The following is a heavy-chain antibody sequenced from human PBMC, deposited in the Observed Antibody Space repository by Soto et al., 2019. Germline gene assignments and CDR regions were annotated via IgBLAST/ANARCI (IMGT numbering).Heavy chain of an antibody. CDR2: INPSDGST. CDR1: RYTFDRKQ. J-gene: IGHJ6*02. CDR3: ARHLGMGI. V-gene: IGHV1-46*02. Sequence: AEVCSKASRYTFDRKQMHWLRQAPGEGLEWMGIINPSDGSTSYAQKLQGGVTMTRDTSTSTVYMELSSLRSEDTAVYYSARHLGMGIRGQGTTVTGSS.